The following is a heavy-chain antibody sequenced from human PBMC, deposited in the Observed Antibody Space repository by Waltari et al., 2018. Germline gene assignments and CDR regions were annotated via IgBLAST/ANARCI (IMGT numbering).Heavy chain of an antibody. V-gene: IGHV3-74*01. Sequence: EVQLVESGGGLVQAGGPLRLSCAASGFHFSIHWMHWVRQAQGKGLVWVSDINTDGSTTNYADSVKGRFTISRDNAKNTLYLQMDSLRAEETAVYYCVIGAQHVSNWYASEYFQHWGQGTLVTVSS. CDR3: VIGAQHVSNWYASEYFQH. CDR2: INTDGSTT. D-gene: IGHD6-13*01. J-gene: IGHJ1*01. CDR1: GFHFSIHW.